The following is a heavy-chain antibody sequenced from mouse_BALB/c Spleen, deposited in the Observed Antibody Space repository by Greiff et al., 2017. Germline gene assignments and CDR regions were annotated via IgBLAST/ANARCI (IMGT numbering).Heavy chain of an antibody. D-gene: IGHD2-1*01. CDR3: TRDSYYGNSAWFAY. V-gene: IGHV5-6-4*01. Sequence: EVQRVESGGGLVKPGGSLKLSCAASGFTFSSYTMSWVRQTPEKRLEWVATISSGGSYTYYPDSVKGRFTISRDNAKNTLYLQMSSLKSEDTAMYYCTRDSYYGNSAWFAYWGQGTLVTVSA. CDR2: ISSGGSYT. CDR1: GFTFSSYT. J-gene: IGHJ3*01.